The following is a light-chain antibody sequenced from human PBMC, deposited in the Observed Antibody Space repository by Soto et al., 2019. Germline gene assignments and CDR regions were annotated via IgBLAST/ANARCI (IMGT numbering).Light chain of an antibody. V-gene: IGLV1-40*01. CDR2: GNS. Sequence: QPALTQPPSVSGAPGQRVTISCTGSSSNFGAGYDVHWYQQLPGTAPKLLIYGNSNRPSGVPDRFSGSKSGTSASLAITGLQAEDEADYYCQSYDSSLSGWVFGGGTKLTVL. J-gene: IGLJ3*02. CDR3: QSYDSSLSGWV. CDR1: SSNFGAGYD.